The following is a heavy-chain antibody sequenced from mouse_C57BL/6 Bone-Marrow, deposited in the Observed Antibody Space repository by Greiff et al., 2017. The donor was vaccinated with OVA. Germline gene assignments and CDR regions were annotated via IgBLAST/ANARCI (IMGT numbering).Heavy chain of an antibody. CDR2: ISDGGSYT. J-gene: IGHJ4*01. V-gene: IGHV5-4*01. D-gene: IGHD1-1*01. CDR1: GFTFSSYA. CDR3: ARDRVITTVGDRIPPHVDY. Sequence: EVMLVESGGGLVKPGGSLKLSCAASGFTFSSYAMSWVRQTPEKRLEWVATISDGGSYTYYPDNVKGRFTISRDNAKNNLYLQMSHLKSEDTAMYYCARDRVITTVGDRIPPHVDYWGQGTSVTVSS.